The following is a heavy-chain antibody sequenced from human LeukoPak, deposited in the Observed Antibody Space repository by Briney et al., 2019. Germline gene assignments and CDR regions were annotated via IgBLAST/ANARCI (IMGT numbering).Heavy chain of an antibody. CDR2: LYYSGST. CDR1: GGSISSGTYY. J-gene: IGHJ6*02. CDR3: ARDMTYLFYGMDV. Sequence: PSETLSLTCTVSGGSISSGTYYWGWIRQPPGKGLEWIGSLYYSGSTYYSPSLKSRVTMSVDTSKNQFSLKLTSVTAADTAVYYCARDMTYLFYGMDVSGQGTTVTVSS. V-gene: IGHV4-39*01.